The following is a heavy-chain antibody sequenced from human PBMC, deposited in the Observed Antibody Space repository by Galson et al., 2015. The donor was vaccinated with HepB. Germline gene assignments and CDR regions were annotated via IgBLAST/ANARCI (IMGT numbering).Heavy chain of an antibody. CDR3: ARSSLVRPSHPKHATYYFDY. Sequence: QSGAEVKKPGESLKISCKGSGYSFSSYWIGWVRQMPGKGLEWMGIIYTGDSDTRYSPSFQGQVTISADKSISTAYLQWSSLKASDTAMYYCARSSLVRPSHPKHATYYFDYWGQGTLVTVSS. V-gene: IGHV5-51*01. J-gene: IGHJ4*02. CDR1: GYSFSSYW. CDR2: IYTGDSDT. D-gene: IGHD3-10*02.